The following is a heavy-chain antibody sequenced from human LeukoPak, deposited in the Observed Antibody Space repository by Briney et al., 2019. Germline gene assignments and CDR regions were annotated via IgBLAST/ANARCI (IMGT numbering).Heavy chain of an antibody. CDR1: GFTFSSSD. D-gene: IGHD2/OR15-2a*01. CDR2: ISYDATNK. CDR3: AKASSNYFYYFEY. Sequence: PGGSLRLSCAASGFTFSSSDMHWVCQAPGKGLEWVAVISYDATNKYYADSVKGRFTLSRDNSKNTLYLQTNTLRGEDTAVYYCAKASSNYFYYFEYWGQGTLVTVSS. J-gene: IGHJ4*02. V-gene: IGHV3-30*18.